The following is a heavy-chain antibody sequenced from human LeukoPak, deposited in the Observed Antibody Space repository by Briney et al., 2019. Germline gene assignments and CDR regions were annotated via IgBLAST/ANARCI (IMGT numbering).Heavy chain of an antibody. CDR1: GGSLSSYY. CDR3: AREVGYSYGY. CDR2: IYYSASN. D-gene: IGHD5-18*01. Sequence: SETLSLTCTVSGGSLSSYYWSWMRQPPGKGLEWIGYIYYSASNNYNPSLKSRVTISVDTSKNQFSLKLSSVTAADTAVYYCAREVGYSYGYWGQGTLVTVSS. J-gene: IGHJ4*02. V-gene: IGHV4-59*12.